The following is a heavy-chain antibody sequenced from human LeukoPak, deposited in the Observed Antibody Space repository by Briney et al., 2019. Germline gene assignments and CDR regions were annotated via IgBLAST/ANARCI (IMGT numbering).Heavy chain of an antibody. CDR2: ISSSGGTI. V-gene: IGHV3-11*01. D-gene: IGHD3-22*01. J-gene: IGHJ4*02. CDR1: GFTFSDYY. CDR3: ARDYYDSRGYYYVLDY. Sequence: GGSLRLSCAASGFTFSDYYMSWIRQAPGKGLEWVSYISSSGGTIYYADSVKGRFTISRDNAKNSLYLQMNSLRAEDTAVYYCARDYYDSRGYYYVLDYWGQGTLVTVSS.